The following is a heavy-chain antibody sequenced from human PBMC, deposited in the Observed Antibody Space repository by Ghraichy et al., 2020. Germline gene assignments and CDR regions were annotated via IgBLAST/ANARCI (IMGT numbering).Heavy chain of an antibody. V-gene: IGHV4-4*07. J-gene: IGHJ4*02. Sequence: SETLSLTCTVSGGSFSSYYWSWIRQTAGKELEWIGRIHTSGSTDYNPSLKSRVTMSVDTSKNQFSMKLSSVTAADTAVYYCASCGYFGSGSNPFDYWGQGTLVTVSS. CDR1: GGSFSSYY. CDR3: ASCGYFGSGSNPFDY. D-gene: IGHD3-10*01. CDR2: IHTSGST.